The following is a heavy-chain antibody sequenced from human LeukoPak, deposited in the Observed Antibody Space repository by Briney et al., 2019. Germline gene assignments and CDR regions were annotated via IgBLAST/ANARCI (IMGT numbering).Heavy chain of an antibody. CDR3: ATLPRYYYYGMDV. CDR1: GGSISSGGYY. Sequence: PSQTLSLTCTVSGGSISSGGYYWSWIRQHPGKGLEWIGYIYYSGSTYYNPSLKSRVTISVDTSKNQFSLKLSSVTAADTAVYYCATLPRYYYYGMDVWGQGTTVTVSS. J-gene: IGHJ6*02. V-gene: IGHV4-31*03. CDR2: IYYSGST.